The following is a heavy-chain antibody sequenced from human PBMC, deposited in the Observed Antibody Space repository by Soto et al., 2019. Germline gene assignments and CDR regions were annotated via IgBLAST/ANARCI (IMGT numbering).Heavy chain of an antibody. CDR1: GFTVSSNY. V-gene: IGHV3-53*01. J-gene: IGHJ6*02. D-gene: IGHD3-10*01. CDR2: IYSGGST. CDR3: ARDLQDYYGSGSPPFGMDV. Sequence: GGSLRLSCAASGFTVSSNYMSWVRQAPGKGLEWVSVIYSGGSTYYADSVKGRFTISRDNSKNTLYLQMNSLRAEDTAVYYCARDLQDYYGSGSPPFGMDVWGQGTT.